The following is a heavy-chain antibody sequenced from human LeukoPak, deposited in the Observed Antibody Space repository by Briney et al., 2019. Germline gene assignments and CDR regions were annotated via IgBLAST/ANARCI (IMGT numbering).Heavy chain of an antibody. CDR1: GYSFTSYW. CDR3: ARHTILNYGDYPDAFDI. Sequence: GESLKISCKGSGYSFTSYWISWVRQMPGKGLEWMGRIDPSDSYTNYSPSFQGHVTTSADKSISTAYLQWSSLKASDTAMYYCARHTILNYGDYPDAFDIWGQGTMVTVSS. J-gene: IGHJ3*02. CDR2: IDPSDSYT. V-gene: IGHV5-10-1*01. D-gene: IGHD4-17*01.